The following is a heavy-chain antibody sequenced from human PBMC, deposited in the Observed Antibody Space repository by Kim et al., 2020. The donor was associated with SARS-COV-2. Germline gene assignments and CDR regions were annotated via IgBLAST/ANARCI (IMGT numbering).Heavy chain of an antibody. Sequence: GGSLRLSCVASGFTFNDYTMNWVRQAPGKGLEWVSGISWNSGSIGYADYVKDRVTISRDNAKNSLYLQMNSLRADDTALYYCAKDFGYGDYEDFDRWGQG. D-gene: IGHD4-17*01. CDR2: ISWNSGSI. CDR3: AKDFGYGDYEDFDR. V-gene: IGHV3-9*01. CDR1: GFTFNDYT. J-gene: IGHJ5*02.